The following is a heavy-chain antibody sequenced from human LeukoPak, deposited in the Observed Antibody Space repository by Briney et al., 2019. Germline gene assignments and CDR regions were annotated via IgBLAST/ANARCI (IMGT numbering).Heavy chain of an antibody. V-gene: IGHV1-69*04. D-gene: IGHD3-22*01. CDR1: GGTFSSYA. CDR2: IIPILGIA. J-gene: IGHJ4*02. CDR3: ARDSRFYYDSCGYYYGPLDY. Sequence: VASVKVSCKASGGTFSSYAISWVRQAPGQGLEWMGRIIPILGIANYAQKFQGRVTITADKSTSTAYMELSSLRSEDTAVYYCARDSRFYYDSCGYYYGPLDYWGQGTLVTVSS.